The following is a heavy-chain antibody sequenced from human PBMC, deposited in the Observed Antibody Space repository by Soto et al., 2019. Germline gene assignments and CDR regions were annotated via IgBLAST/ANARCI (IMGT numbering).Heavy chain of an antibody. V-gene: IGHV3-30*18. CDR2: ISYDGGNK. D-gene: IGHD2-2*01. CDR1: GFTFSNYG. Sequence: VQLVESGGGVVQPGRSLRLSCAASGFTFSNYGMHWVRQAPGKGLEWVAVISYDGGNKYYADSVKGRFTISRDNPKNTLNLQMNSLRAEDTAVYYCAKAVGYCSSSNGRDYYFYYGMDVW. CDR3: AKAVGYCSSSNGRDYYFYYGMDV. J-gene: IGHJ6*01.